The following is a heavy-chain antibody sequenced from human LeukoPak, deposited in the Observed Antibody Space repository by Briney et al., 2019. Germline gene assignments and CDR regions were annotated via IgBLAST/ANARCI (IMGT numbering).Heavy chain of an antibody. CDR3: ARRISRIAVAGHYYYYYGMDV. CDR2: IYYSGST. D-gene: IGHD6-19*01. CDR1: GGSISSYY. Sequence: PSETLSLTCTVSGGSISSYYWSWIRQPPGKGLEWIGYIYYSGSTNYNPSLKSRVTISVDTSKNQFSLKLSSVTAADTAVYYCARRISRIAVAGHYYYYYGMDVWGQGTTVTVSS. V-gene: IGHV4-59*08. J-gene: IGHJ6*02.